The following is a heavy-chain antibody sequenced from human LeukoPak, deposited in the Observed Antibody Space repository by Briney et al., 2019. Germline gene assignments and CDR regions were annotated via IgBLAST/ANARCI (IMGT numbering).Heavy chain of an antibody. CDR1: GYTFTSYD. CDR3: ARGFYSYGYYYYYGMDV. Sequence: ASVKVSCKASGYTFTSYDINWVRQATGQGLEWMGWMNPNSGNTGYAQKFQGRVTMTRNTSISTAYMELSSLRSEDTAVYYCARGFYSYGYYYYYGMDVWGQGTTVTVSS. J-gene: IGHJ6*02. CDR2: MNPNSGNT. D-gene: IGHD5-18*01. V-gene: IGHV1-8*01.